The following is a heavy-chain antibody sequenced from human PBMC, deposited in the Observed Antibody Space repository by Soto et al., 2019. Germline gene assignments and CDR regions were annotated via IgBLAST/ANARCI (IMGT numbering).Heavy chain of an antibody. CDR3: ARDAAVPGETDRFDY. V-gene: IGHV4-4*02. CDR2: IYHSGSA. Sequence: QVQLQESGPGLVRPSGTLSLTCVVSGDSISSNVWWSWVRQPPGKGLEWIGEIYHSGSANFNPSLKSRVTISVDTSKNQFSLKLNSVTAADTAMYYCARDAAVPGETDRFDYWGQGTLVTVSS. J-gene: IGHJ4*02. CDR1: GDSISSNVW. D-gene: IGHD6-19*01.